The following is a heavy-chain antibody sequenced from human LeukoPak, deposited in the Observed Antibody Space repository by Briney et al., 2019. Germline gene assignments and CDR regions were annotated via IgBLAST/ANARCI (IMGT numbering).Heavy chain of an antibody. CDR3: ASLRKRGGAFDI. V-gene: IGHV4-39*07. J-gene: IGHJ3*02. CDR2: IFYSGTT. Sequence: PSETLSLTCSVSRGSITNNNYFWGWIRQSPAKGLEWIGNIFYSGTTYYNPSLPSLKGRITILVDTSKNQFSLKLRPVTAADTAVYYCASLRKRGGAFDIWGQGTMVTVSS. CDR1: RGSITNNNYF.